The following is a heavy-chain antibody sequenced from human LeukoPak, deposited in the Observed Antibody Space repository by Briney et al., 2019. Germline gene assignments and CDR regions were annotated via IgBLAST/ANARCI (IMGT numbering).Heavy chain of an antibody. Sequence: PGGSLRLSCAASGFTFGNTYMSWVRQAPGKGLEWVSVIHDGGTTYYAASVEGRSTIARDNSRNTLSLQMNSLTTEDTAVYYCARIGSPGVAYYGMDVWGQGTTVTVSS. CDR3: ARIGSPGVAYYGMDV. J-gene: IGHJ6*02. D-gene: IGHD3-3*01. V-gene: IGHV3-66*02. CDR1: GFTFGNTY. CDR2: IHDGGTT.